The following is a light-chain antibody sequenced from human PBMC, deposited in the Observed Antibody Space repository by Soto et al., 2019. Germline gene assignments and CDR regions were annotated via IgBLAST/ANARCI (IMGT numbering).Light chain of an antibody. CDR3: QSYDSSNQV. J-gene: IGLJ3*02. V-gene: IGLV6-57*01. CDR2: EDN. CDR1: SGSIASNY. Sequence: NFMLTQPHSVSESPGKTVTISCTRSSGSIASNYVQWYQQRPGSSPTTVIYEDNQRPSGVPDRFSGSIDSSTNSASLTIAGLKNEDEADCYCQSYDSSNQVFGGGTKLTVL.